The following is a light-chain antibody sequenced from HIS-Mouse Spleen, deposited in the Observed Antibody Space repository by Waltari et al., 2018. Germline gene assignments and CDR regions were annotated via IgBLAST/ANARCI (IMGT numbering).Light chain of an antibody. J-gene: IGLJ2*01. CDR3: YSTDSSGNHRV. CDR2: EDS. CDR1: ALPKKY. V-gene: IGLV3-10*01. Sequence: SYELTQPPSVSVSPGQTARITCSGDALPKKYAYWYQQKSGQAPVLVIYEDSKRPYGIPERCSGASSGTMATLTISGAQVDDEADYYCYSTDSSGNHRVFGGGTKLTVL.